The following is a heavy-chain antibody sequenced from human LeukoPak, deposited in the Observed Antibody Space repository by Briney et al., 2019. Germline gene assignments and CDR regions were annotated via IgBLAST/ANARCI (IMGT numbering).Heavy chain of an antibody. D-gene: IGHD3-10*01. CDR2: IHSAGTT. V-gene: IGHV3-53*01. CDR1: GFTVSSNY. J-gene: IGHJ3*02. Sequence: PGGSLRLSCAASGFTVSSNYMSWVRQAPGKGLEWVSLIHSAGTTYYADSVKGRFTISRDNSKNTLYLQMHSLRPEDTAVYYCARDRRGHAFDIWGQGQVLTVSS. CDR3: ARDRRGHAFDI.